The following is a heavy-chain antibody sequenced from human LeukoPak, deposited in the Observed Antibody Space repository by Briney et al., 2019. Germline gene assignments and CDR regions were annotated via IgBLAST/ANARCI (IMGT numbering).Heavy chain of an antibody. CDR3: ARDRYGDYGSYFDY. J-gene: IGHJ4*02. CDR2: IKQDGSEK. Sequence: GGSLRLSCAASGFTFSTYWMSWVRLAPGKGLAWVANIKQDGSEKYYVDSMRGRFTISRDNAKNSLYLQMNSLRAEDTAVYYCARDRYGDYGSYFDYWGQGTLVTVSS. V-gene: IGHV3-7*01. D-gene: IGHD4-17*01. CDR1: GFTFSTYW.